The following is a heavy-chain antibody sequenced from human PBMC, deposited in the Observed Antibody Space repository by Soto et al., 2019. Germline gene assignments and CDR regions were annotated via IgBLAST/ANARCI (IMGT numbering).Heavy chain of an antibody. J-gene: IGHJ5*02. V-gene: IGHV3-23*01. Sequence: GGSLRLSCAASGFTFSSYAMSWVRQTPGKGLEWVSGISGGGGNTYYADSVTGRFTISRDNSGNTLYLQMNSLRAADTAIYYCAKDRGAGGRFSGIAVAGIPSWGQGTLVTVSS. D-gene: IGHD6-19*01. CDR2: ISGGGGNT. CDR1: GFTFSSYA. CDR3: AKDRGAGGRFSGIAVAGIPS.